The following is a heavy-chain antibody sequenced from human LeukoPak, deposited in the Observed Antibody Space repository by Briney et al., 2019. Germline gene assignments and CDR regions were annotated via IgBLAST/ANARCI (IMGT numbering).Heavy chain of an antibody. V-gene: IGHV3-30*03. CDR1: GFTFSNYG. CDR2: ISYDGANK. CDR3: ARDNQDYGDYVTYYYYYYYYMDV. J-gene: IGHJ6*03. Sequence: GGSLRLSCAPSGFTFSNYGMHWVRQAPGKGLEWVAVISYDGANKYYADSVKGRFTISRDNSKNTLYLQMNSLRAEDTAVYYCARDNQDYGDYVTYYYYYYYYMDVWGKGTTVTVSS. D-gene: IGHD4-17*01.